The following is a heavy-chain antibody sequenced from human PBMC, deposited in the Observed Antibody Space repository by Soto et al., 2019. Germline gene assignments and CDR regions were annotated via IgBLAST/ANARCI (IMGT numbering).Heavy chain of an antibody. CDR3: ARGIVAASLGMDV. J-gene: IGHJ6*04. V-gene: IGHV3-30-3*01. Sequence: QVQLVESGGGVVQPGRSLRLSCAASGFTFSSYAMHWVRQAPGKGLEWVAVISYDGSNKYYADSVKGRFTISRDNSKNTLYLQMNSLRAEDTAVYYCARGIVAASLGMDVWGKGTTVTVSS. CDR1: GFTFSSYA. CDR2: ISYDGSNK. D-gene: IGHD2-15*01.